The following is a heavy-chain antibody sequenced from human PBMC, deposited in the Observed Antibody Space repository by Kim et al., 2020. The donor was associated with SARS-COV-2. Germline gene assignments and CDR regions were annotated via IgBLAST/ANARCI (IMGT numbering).Heavy chain of an antibody. CDR3: AREGGYSNYLFWFDP. V-gene: IGHV3-30*04. Sequence: GGSLRLSCAASGFTFSSYAMHWVRQAPGKGLEWVAVISYDGSNKYYADSVKGRFTISRDNSEKTLYLQMNSLRPEDTAVYYCAREGGYSNYLFWFDPWGQGTLVTVSS. J-gene: IGHJ5*01. CDR1: GFTFSSYA. CDR2: ISYDGSNK. D-gene: IGHD4-4*01.